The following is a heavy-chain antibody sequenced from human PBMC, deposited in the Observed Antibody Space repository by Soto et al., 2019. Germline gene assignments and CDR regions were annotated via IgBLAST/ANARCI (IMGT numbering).Heavy chain of an antibody. D-gene: IGHD1-7*01. J-gene: IGHJ3*02. V-gene: IGHV5-51*01. CDR1: GYSFTSYW. Sequence: PGESLKISCKGSGYSFTSYWIGWVRQMPGKGLEWMGIIYPGDSDTRYSPSFQGQVTISADKSISTAYLQWSSLKASDTAMYYCASETGTTPELQTAFDIWGQGTMVTVSS. CDR3: ASETGTTPELQTAFDI. CDR2: IYPGDSDT.